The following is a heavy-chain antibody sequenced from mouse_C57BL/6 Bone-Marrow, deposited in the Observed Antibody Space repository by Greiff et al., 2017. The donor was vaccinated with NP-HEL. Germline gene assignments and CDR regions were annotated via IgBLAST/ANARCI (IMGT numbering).Heavy chain of an antibody. Sequence: EVQGVESGGDLVKPGGSLKLSCAASGFTFSSYGMSWVRQTPDKRLEWVATISSGGCSTYYPDSVKGRFTISRDNAKNTLYLQMSSLKSEDTAMYYCARRGTAQAPFAYWGQGTLVTVSA. CDR1: GFTFSSYG. D-gene: IGHD3-2*02. V-gene: IGHV5-6*01. J-gene: IGHJ3*01. CDR3: ARRGTAQAPFAY. CDR2: ISSGGCST.